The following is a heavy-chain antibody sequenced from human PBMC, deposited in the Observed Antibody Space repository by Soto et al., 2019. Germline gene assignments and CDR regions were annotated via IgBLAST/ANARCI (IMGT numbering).Heavy chain of an antibody. CDR1: GLNFRGYG. D-gene: IGHD3-22*01. CDR2: IWDDGSKK. CDR3: AREGYYYDSSGYYDY. J-gene: IGHJ4*02. V-gene: IGHV3-33*01. Sequence: PGGSLRLSCAASGLNFRGYGFHWVRQAPGKGLDWVAVIWDDGSKKFYADSVKGRFTFSRDDSRNTLFLQINSLRDEDTAIYYCAREGYYYDSSGYYDYWGQGTLVTVSS.